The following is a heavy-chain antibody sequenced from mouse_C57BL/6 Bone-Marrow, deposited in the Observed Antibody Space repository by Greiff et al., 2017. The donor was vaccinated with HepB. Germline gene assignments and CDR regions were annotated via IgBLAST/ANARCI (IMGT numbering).Heavy chain of an antibody. D-gene: IGHD1-1*01. CDR3: ARNNYYYGSSYVGNYAMDY. J-gene: IGHJ4*01. CDR2: INYDGSST. CDR1: GFTFSDYY. V-gene: IGHV5-16*01. Sequence: EVQLVESEGGLVQPGSSMKLSCTASGFTFSDYYMAWVRQVPEKGLEWVANINYDGSSTYYLDSLKSRFIISRDNAKNILYLQMSSLKSEDTATYYCARNNYYYGSSYVGNYAMDYWGQGTSVTVSS.